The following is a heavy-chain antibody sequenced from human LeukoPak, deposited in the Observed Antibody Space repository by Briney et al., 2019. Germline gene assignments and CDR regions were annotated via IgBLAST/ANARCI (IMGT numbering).Heavy chain of an antibody. D-gene: IGHD2-2*01. Sequence: SQTLSLTCTVSGGSISSGDYYWSWIRQPPGKGLEWIGYTYYSGSTYYNPSLKSRVTISVDTSKNQFSLKLSSVTAADTAVYYCASLPSRYCSSTSCQIIDYWGQGTLVTVSS. CDR2: TYYSGST. J-gene: IGHJ4*02. V-gene: IGHV4-30-4*08. CDR3: ASLPSRYCSSTSCQIIDY. CDR1: GGSISSGDYY.